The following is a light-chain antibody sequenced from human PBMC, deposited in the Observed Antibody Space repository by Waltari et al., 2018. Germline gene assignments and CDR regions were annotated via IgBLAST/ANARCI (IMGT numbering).Light chain of an antibody. V-gene: IGLV2-14*01. J-gene: IGLJ3*02. CDR3: SSYTSSSTWV. CDR1: SSDVGDYNY. Sequence: QSALTQPASVSGSPGQSITISCTGTSSDVGDYNYVSWYQQHPGKAPKLMIYEVSKRPSGVSNRFSGSESGNTASLTISGLQAEDEADYYCSSYTSSSTWVFGGGTKLTVL. CDR2: EVS.